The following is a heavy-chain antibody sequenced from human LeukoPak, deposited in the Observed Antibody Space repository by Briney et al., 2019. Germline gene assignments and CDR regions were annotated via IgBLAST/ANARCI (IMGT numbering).Heavy chain of an antibody. CDR1: GFTLSDYS. CDR3: VRLRRNSDRSGYYYFYNY. Sequence: PGGSLRLSCAASGFTLSDYSINWVSQAPGKGLEWVSSINPTSTSIYYSDAVKGRFTISRDNAKSSLYLQMNSLRAEDTALYYCVRLRRNSDRSGYYYFYNYWGQGIQVTVSS. V-gene: IGHV3-21*01. CDR2: INPTSTSI. J-gene: IGHJ4*02. D-gene: IGHD3-22*01.